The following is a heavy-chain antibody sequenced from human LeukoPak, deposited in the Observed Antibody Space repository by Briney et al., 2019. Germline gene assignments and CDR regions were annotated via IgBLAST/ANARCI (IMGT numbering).Heavy chain of an antibody. V-gene: IGHV3-30*18. D-gene: IGHD3-9*01. CDR1: GFTFSSYG. CDR2: ISYDGSNK. Sequence: PGGSLRLSCAASGFTFSSYGMHWVRQAPGKGLEWVAVISYDGSNKYYADSVKGRFTISRDNSKNTLYLQMNSLRAEDTAVYYCAKDGVLRYFDWVDYWGQGTLVTVSS. CDR3: AKDGVLRYFDWVDY. J-gene: IGHJ4*02.